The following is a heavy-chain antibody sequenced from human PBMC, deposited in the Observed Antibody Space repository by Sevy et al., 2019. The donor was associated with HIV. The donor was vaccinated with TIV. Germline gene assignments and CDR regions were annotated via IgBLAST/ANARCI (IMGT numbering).Heavy chain of an antibody. CDR2: ISGLSNYI. Sequence: GGSLRLSCAASGFTFSSYSMNWVRQAPGTGLEWISSISGLSNYIYYADSLKGRFTISRDNAKNSLYLQMNSLRGEDTAVYYCERTPGAYDAFDLWGQGTMVTVSS. J-gene: IGHJ3*01. CDR1: GFTFSSYS. CDR3: ERTPGAYDAFDL. D-gene: IGHD7-27*01. V-gene: IGHV3-21*03.